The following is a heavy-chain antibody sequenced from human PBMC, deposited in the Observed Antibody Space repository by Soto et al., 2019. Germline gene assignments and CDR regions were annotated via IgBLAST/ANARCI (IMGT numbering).Heavy chain of an antibody. J-gene: IGHJ4*02. V-gene: IGHV4-4*02. D-gene: IGHD2-21*01. CDR3: AKNGAYALDY. CDR1: DDPITTSW. CDR2: VYHGGYT. Sequence: PSETLSLTCAVSDDPITTSWWSWVRQPPGKGLEWIGEVYHGGYTNYNPSLESRVSISVDLSKNQFSLNLRSVTAADTAVYYCAKNGAYALDYWGQGTLVTVSS.